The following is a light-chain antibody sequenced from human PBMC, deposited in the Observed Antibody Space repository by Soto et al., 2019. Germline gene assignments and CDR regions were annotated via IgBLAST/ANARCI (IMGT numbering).Light chain of an antibody. CDR1: QSVSSNF. V-gene: IGKV3-20*01. CDR3: HQYGSSPRT. J-gene: IGKJ1*01. CDR2: GAS. Sequence: EIVLTQSPGTLSLSPGDRATLSCRASQSVSSNFLAWYQQKPGPAPRLLIYGASIRATGIPDRFSGSGSGTDFTLTIRRLEPEDFAMYFCHQYGSSPRTFGQGTKVEIK.